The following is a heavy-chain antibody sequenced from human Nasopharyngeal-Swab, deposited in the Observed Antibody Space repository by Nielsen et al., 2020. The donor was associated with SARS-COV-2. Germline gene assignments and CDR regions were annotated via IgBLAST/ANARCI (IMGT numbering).Heavy chain of an antibody. J-gene: IGHJ4*02. CDR3: ARHQGSSGWFFFDF. CDR2: ISTGAVST. Sequence: GESLKISCAASGFTFSSYAMSWVRQAQGKGLEWVSAISTGAVSTFYAASVKGRFTISRDDSRTTLYLQMNSLRAEDTAVYYCARHQGSSGWFFFDFWGQGTLVTVSS. CDR1: GFTFSSYA. D-gene: IGHD6-19*01. V-gene: IGHV3-23*01.